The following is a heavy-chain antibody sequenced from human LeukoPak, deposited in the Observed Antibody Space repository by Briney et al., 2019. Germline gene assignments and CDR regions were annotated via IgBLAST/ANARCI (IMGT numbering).Heavy chain of an antibody. CDR2: ISSSSSYI. D-gene: IGHD5-12*01. J-gene: IGHJ4*02. CDR1: GFTFSSYS. CDR3: ARSTQSGYDSDY. Sequence: PGGSLRLSCAASGFTFSSYSMNWVRQAPGKGLEWVSSISSSSSYIYYADSVKGRFTISRDNAKNSLYLQMNSLRAEDAAVYYCARSTQSGYDSDYWGQGTLVTVSS. V-gene: IGHV3-21*01.